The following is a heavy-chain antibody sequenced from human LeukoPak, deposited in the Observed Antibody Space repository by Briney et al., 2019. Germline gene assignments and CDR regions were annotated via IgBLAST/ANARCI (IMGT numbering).Heavy chain of an antibody. CDR1: GFTFSSYS. CDR3: ARDPASGYCSGGSCYENMWSDP. CDR2: ISSSSSTI. D-gene: IGHD2-15*01. J-gene: IGHJ5*02. V-gene: IGHV3-48*01. Sequence: GGSLRLSCAASGFTFSSYSMNWVRQAPGKGLEWVSSISSSSSTIYYADSVKGRFTISRDNAKNSLYLQMNSLRAEDTAVYYCARDPASGYCSGGSCYENMWSDPWGQGTLVTVSS.